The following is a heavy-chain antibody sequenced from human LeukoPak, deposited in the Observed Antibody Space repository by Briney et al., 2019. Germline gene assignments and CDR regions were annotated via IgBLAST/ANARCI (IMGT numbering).Heavy chain of an antibody. J-gene: IGHJ4*02. V-gene: IGHV3-30*04. CDR1: GFTFSSYA. D-gene: IGHD3-9*01. CDR2: ISYDGSNK. Sequence: PGRSLRLSCAASGFTFSSYAMHWVRQAPGKGLEWVAVISYDGSNKYYADSVKGRFTISRDNSKNTLYLQVNSLRAEDTAVYYCARDTASRLRYFDWSDTSWGQGTLVTVSS. CDR3: ARDTASRLRYFDWSDTS.